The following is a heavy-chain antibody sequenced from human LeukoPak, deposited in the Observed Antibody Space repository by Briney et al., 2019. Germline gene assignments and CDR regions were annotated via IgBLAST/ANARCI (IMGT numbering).Heavy chain of an antibody. D-gene: IGHD4-17*01. CDR2: IRGSGGGT. J-gene: IGHJ3*01. CDR3: ARDPNGDYIGAFDL. V-gene: IGHV3-23*01. Sequence: GGSLRLSCAASGFIFSNYALMWLRQSPGKGLEWVSAIRGSGGGTFYADSVKGRFTISRDNSKNTLYLQMNGLRAEDTAVYYCARDPNGDYIGAFDLWGRGTLVTVSS. CDR1: GFIFSNYA.